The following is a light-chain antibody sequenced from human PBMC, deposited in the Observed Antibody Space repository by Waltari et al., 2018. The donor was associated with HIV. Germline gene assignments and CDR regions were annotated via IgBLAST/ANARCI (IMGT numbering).Light chain of an antibody. CDR2: DVN. CDR1: NDDIGSHDF. CDR3: SSYVKGGSYV. V-gene: IGLV2-23*02. J-gene: IGLJ1*01. Sequence: QSALAQPASVSASPGQSITIFCTGTNDDIGSHDFVSWYQVIPNRVPQLFIFDVNRRPSGISPRCSGSSSCYTASLMIFGLQPEDEADYFCSSYVKGGSYVFGSGTKV.